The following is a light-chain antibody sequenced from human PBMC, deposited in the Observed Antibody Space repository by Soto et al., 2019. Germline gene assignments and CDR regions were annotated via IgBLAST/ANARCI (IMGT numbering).Light chain of an antibody. Sequence: DIQMTQSPSTLSGSVGDRVTITCRASQTISSWLAWYQQKPGKDPKLLIYKASTLKSGVPSRFSGSGSGTEFTLTISGLQPDDFATYYCQHYNRYSEAFGHGTKVELK. V-gene: IGKV1-5*03. CDR1: QTISSW. J-gene: IGKJ1*01. CDR3: QHYNRYSEA. CDR2: KAS.